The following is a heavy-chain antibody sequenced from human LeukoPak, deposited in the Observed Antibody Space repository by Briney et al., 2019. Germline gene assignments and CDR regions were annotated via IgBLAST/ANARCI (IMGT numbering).Heavy chain of an antibody. CDR2: IKQDGSEK. D-gene: IGHD1-1*01. V-gene: IGHV3-7*05. J-gene: IGHJ4*02. CDR3: ARANEGYYFDY. CDR1: GFTFSNYW. Sequence: GGSLRLSCAASGFTFSNYWMSWVRLAPGKGLEWVANIKQDGSEKYYVVSVKGRFTISRDNAKNSLYLQMNSLRAEDTAVYYCARANEGYYFDYWGQGTLVTVSS.